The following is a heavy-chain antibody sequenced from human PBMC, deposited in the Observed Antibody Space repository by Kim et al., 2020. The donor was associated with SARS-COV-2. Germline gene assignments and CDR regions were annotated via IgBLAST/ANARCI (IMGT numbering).Heavy chain of an antibody. J-gene: IGHJ4*02. CDR1: GFTFSSYA. Sequence: GGSLRLSCAASGFTFSSYAMHWVRQAPGKGLEWVAVISYDGSNKYYADSVKGRFTISRDNSKNTLYLQMNSLRAEDTAVYYCASSWELSFKFDYWGQGTLVTVSS. CDR3: ASSWELSFKFDY. CDR2: ISYDGSNK. V-gene: IGHV3-30-3*01. D-gene: IGHD3-16*02.